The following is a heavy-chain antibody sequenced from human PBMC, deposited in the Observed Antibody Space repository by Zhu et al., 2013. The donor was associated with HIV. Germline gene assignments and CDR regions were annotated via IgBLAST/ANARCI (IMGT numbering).Heavy chain of an antibody. CDR2: IYHSGST. Sequence: QVQLQESGPGLVKPSETLSLTCTVSGYSISSGYYWGWIRQPPGKGLEWIGSIYHSGSTYYNPSLKSRVTISVDTSKNQFSLKLSSVTAADTAVYYCARESPSYDSSGYYDQQNWYFDLWGLAPWSLSPQ. CDR1: GYSISSGYY. J-gene: IGHJ2*01. V-gene: IGHV4-38-2*02. CDR3: ARESPSYDSSGYYDQQNWYFDL. D-gene: IGHD3-22*01.